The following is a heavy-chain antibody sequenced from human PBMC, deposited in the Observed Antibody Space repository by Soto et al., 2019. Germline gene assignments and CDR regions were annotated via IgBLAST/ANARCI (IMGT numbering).Heavy chain of an antibody. D-gene: IGHD6-13*01. Sequence: SETLSLTCTVSGDSINNYYWSWIRQPPGKRLEWIGYIYYIGSTTYNPSLESRVTMSVDTSKNQFSLKLNSVNAADTAVYYCAKYRRTEAEGFTLDYWGRRTLVTVSS. J-gene: IGHJ4*02. CDR3: AKYRRTEAEGFTLDY. CDR1: GDSINNYY. V-gene: IGHV4-59*01. CDR2: IYYIGST.